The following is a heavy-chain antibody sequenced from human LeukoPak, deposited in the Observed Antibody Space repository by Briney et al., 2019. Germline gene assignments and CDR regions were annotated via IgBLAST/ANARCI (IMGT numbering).Heavy chain of an antibody. V-gene: IGHV4-59*01. CDR2: IYSTGST. CDR3: ARVDGSCSGGSCPSGNWFDP. D-gene: IGHD2-15*01. CDR1: GGSISGYY. J-gene: IGHJ5*02. Sequence: SETLSLTCTVSGGSISGYYWSWVRQSPEKGLESIGFIYSTGSTSYNPSLRSRVTISIDTSQNQFYLRLTSVTAADTAVYYCARVDGSCSGGSCPSGNWFDPWGQGTLVTVSS.